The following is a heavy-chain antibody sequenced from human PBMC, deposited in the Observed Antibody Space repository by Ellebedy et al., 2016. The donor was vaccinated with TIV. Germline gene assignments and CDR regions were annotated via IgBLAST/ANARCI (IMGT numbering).Heavy chain of an antibody. J-gene: IGHJ1*01. CDR1: GFNFSNAY. V-gene: IGHV3-15*01. CDR2: IRTTSHGAST. Sequence: GESLKISCAGSGFNFSNAYMSWVRQAPGKGLEWLGRIRTTSHGASTDYAAPVKDRFTISRDDSKSVLYLQMNNLKTEDAAVYYCNTDPGLDRQNSPPNWGQGTLVTVSS. D-gene: IGHD2/OR15-2a*01. CDR3: NTDPGLDRQNSPPN.